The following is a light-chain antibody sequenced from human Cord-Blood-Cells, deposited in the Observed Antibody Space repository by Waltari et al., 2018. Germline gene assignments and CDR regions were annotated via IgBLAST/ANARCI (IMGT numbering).Light chain of an antibody. CDR3: CSYAGSSTFV. Sequence: QSALTQPASVSGSPGQSITISCTGTSSDVGSYNLVSWYHQHPGKAPKPMIYEVSKRPSGVSNRFSGSKSGNTASLTISGLQAEDEADYYCCSYAGSSTFVFGGGTKLTVL. J-gene: IGLJ3*02. V-gene: IGLV2-23*02. CDR2: EVS. CDR1: SSDVGSYNL.